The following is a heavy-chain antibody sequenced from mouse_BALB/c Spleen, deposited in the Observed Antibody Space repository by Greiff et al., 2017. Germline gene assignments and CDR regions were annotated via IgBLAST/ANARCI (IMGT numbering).Heavy chain of an antibody. J-gene: IGHJ2*01. D-gene: IGHD2-10*02. CDR1: GFTFSSFG. Sequence: DVHLVESGGGLVQPGGSRKLSCAASGFTFSSFGMHWVRQAPEKGLEWVAYISSGSSTIYYADTVKGRFTISRDNPKNTLFLQMTSLRSEDTAMYYCAREGYGNYPYYFDYWGQGTTLTVSS. V-gene: IGHV5-17*02. CDR3: AREGYGNYPYYFDY. CDR2: ISSGSSTI.